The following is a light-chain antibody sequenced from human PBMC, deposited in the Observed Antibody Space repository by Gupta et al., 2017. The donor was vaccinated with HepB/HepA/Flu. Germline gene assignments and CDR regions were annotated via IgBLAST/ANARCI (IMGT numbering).Light chain of an antibody. Sequence: DSVLTQSPGTLSLSPGERATLSCRASQSASSSYLAWYQQKPGQAPRLLIYGASSRATGIPDRFSGSGSGTDFTLTISRLEAEDVAVYYCQRYGRSPNTFGPGTKVEIK. CDR3: QRYGRSPNT. CDR1: QSASSSY. V-gene: IGKV3-20*01. J-gene: IGKJ1*01. CDR2: GAS.